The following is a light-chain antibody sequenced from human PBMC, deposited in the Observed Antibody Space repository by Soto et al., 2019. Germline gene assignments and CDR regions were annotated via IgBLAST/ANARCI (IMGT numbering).Light chain of an antibody. CDR2: DVS. V-gene: IGLV2-14*01. CDR3: SSYTSSSTGV. Sequence: LTQPASVSGSPGQSITISCTGTSSDVGGYNYVSWYQQHPGKAPKLMIYDVSNRPSGVSNRFSGSKSGNTASLTISGLQAGDEADYYCSSYTSSSTGVFGTGTKVTVL. J-gene: IGLJ1*01. CDR1: SSDVGGYNY.